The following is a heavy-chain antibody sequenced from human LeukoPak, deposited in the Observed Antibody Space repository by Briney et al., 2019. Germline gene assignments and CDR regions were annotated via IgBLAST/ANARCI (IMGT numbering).Heavy chain of an antibody. V-gene: IGHV4-59*01. CDR3: AREFTSYGSGSYYKTGYFDY. CDR2: IYYSGST. Sequence: PSETLSLTCTVSGGSISSYYWSWIRQPPGKGLEWIGYIYYSGSTNYNPSLKSRVTISVDTSKNQFSLKLSSVTAADTAVYYCAREFTSYGSGSYYKTGYFDYWGQGTLVTVSS. D-gene: IGHD3-10*01. CDR1: GGSISSYY. J-gene: IGHJ4*02.